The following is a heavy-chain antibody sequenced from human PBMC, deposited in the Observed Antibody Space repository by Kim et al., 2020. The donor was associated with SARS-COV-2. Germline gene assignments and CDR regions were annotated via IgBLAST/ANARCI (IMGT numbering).Heavy chain of an antibody. CDR3: TRGQLWLSY. Sequence: GGSLRLSCEASGFTFTNAWMSWVRQAPGKGPEWVGRIKSKTDGGAADYPAPVKGRFTISRDDSKNTLYLQMNSLKTEDTGIYYCTRGQLWLSYWGQGTLVTVSS. J-gene: IGHJ4*02. V-gene: IGHV3-15*01. CDR1: GFTFTNAW. CDR2: IKSKTDGGAA. D-gene: IGHD5-18*01.